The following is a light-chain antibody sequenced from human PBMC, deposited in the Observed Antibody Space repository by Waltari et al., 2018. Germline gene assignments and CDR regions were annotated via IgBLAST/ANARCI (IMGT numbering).Light chain of an antibody. CDR1: SSDVGSYNL. J-gene: IGLJ6*01. V-gene: IGLV2-23*02. CDR3: CSYAGSSTKNV. Sequence: QSALTQPASVSGSPGQSITISCTGTSSDVGSYNLVSWYQQHPGKAPKLMIYEVSKRPSGVSNRFSGSKSGNTASLTISGLQAEDEAEYYCCSYAGSSTKNVFGSGTKVTVL. CDR2: EVS.